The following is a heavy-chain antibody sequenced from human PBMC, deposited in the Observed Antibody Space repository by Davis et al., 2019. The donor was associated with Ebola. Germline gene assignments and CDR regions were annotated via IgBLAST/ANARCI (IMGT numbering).Heavy chain of an antibody. V-gene: IGHV3-15*07. D-gene: IGHD3-22*01. Sequence: GESLKISCAASGFTFSNAWMNWVRQAPGKGLEWVGRIKSKTDGGTTDYAAPMKGRFTISRDDSKNTLYLQMNSLKTEDTAVYYCTTDAMIVVVITEAYWGQGTLVTVSS. CDR3: TTDAMIVVVITEAY. J-gene: IGHJ4*02. CDR2: IKSKTDGGTT. CDR1: GFTFSNAW.